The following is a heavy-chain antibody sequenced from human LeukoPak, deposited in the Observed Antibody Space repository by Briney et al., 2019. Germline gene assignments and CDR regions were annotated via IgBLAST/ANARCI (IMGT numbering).Heavy chain of an antibody. CDR3: ARAMVRGVTLLYYFDY. Sequence: ASVKVSCKASGYTFTGYYMHWVRQAPGQGLEWMGWINPNSGGTNYAQKFQGRVTMTRNTSISTAYMELSSLRSEDTAVYYCARAMVRGVTLLYYFDYWGQGTLVTVSS. J-gene: IGHJ4*02. V-gene: IGHV1-2*02. CDR2: INPNSGGT. D-gene: IGHD3-10*01. CDR1: GYTFTGYY.